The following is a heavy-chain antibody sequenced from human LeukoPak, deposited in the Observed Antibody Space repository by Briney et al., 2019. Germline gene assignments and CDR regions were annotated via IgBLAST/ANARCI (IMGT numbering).Heavy chain of an antibody. CDR3: ARGGTIFGVVLFDP. J-gene: IGHJ5*02. D-gene: IGHD3-3*01. CDR2: INHSGST. Sequence: PSETLSLTCAVYGGSFSGYYWSWIRRHLGRGLEWMGEINHSGSTNYNPSLTSRVTISVETDKNQFSLKLSSVTAADTAVYYCARGGTIFGVVLFDPWGQGTLVTVSS. CDR1: GGSFSGYY. V-gene: IGHV4-34*01.